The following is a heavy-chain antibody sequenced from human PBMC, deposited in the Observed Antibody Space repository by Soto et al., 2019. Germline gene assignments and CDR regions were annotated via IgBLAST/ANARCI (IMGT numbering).Heavy chain of an antibody. D-gene: IGHD3-22*01. J-gene: IGHJ4*02. CDR3: AAHDSGGYYAEY. CDR2: IHYSGST. V-gene: IGHV4-39*01. CDR1: GDSVTISDYY. Sequence: QLQLQESGPGLVKPSETLSLTCTVSGDSVTISDYYWGWIRQPPGKGLEWIGSIHYSGSTYYNPSLKSRVTISGDTSKKQFSLKLTSVTAADAAVYYCAAHDSGGYYAEYWGQGTVVTVSA.